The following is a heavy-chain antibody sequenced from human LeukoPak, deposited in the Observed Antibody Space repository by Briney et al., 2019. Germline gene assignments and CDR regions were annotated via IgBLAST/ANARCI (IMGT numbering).Heavy chain of an antibody. CDR3: AKGGWLGYCSSTSCYWGFGY. J-gene: IGHJ4*02. CDR1: GFTFSSYV. CDR2: VSGSGGST. D-gene: IGHD2-2*01. V-gene: IGHV3-23*01. Sequence: PGGSLRLSCAASGFTFSSYVMSWVRQAPGKGLEWVSAVSGSGGSTYYADSVKGRFTMSRDNSKNTLYLQMNSLRAEDTAVYYCAKGGWLGYCSSTSCYWGFGYWGQGTLVTVSS.